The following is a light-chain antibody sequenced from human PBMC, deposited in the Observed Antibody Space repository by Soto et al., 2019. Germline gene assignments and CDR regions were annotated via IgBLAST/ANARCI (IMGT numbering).Light chain of an antibody. CDR3: QQFGISPWT. J-gene: IGKJ1*01. V-gene: IGKV3-20*01. CDR2: GAS. Sequence: EIVLTQSPGTLSLSPGERATLSCRTSQSISSSYLTWYQQKLGQAPRLLIYGASSRATGIPDRFSGSGSGTYFTLTIRRLEPEDFAVYYCQQFGISPWTFGQGTKVDIK. CDR1: QSISSSY.